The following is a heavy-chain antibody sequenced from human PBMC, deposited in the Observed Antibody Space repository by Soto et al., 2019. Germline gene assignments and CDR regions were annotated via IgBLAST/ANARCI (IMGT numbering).Heavy chain of an antibody. J-gene: IGHJ4*02. CDR1: GFTFDDYA. CDR2: ISWNSGSI. CDR3: ATVDRGTNGADY. D-gene: IGHD1-7*01. Sequence: EVQLVESGGGLVQPGRSLRLSCAASGFTFDDYAMHWVRQAPGKGLEWVSGISWNSGSIGYADSVKGRFTISRDKARKSLYLRMTSLWAEDTALYYRATVDRGTNGADYWGQGTLVTVSS. V-gene: IGHV3-9*01.